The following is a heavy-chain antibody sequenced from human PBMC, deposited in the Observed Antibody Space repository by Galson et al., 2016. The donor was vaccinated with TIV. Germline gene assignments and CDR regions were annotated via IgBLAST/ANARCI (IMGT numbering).Heavy chain of an antibody. CDR3: ARDGARIGAHSAFDI. Sequence: SLRLSCAASGFTFSSWHMDWVRQAPGEGLEWISFITYTSATIYYADSVKGRFTVSRDNAKNSLYLQMNSLRAEDTAVYYCARDGARIGAHSAFDIWGQGTMVTVSS. J-gene: IGHJ3*02. D-gene: IGHD3-16*01. CDR2: ITYTSATI. V-gene: IGHV3-48*04. CDR1: GFTFSSWH.